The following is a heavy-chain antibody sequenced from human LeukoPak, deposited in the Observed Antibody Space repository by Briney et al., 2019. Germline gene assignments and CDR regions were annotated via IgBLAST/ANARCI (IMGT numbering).Heavy chain of an antibody. CDR3: TRDRWGGGYISRGMDV. V-gene: IGHV3-49*04. CDR1: EFTFGDYA. J-gene: IGHJ6*04. Sequence: GGSLRLSCTASEFTFGDYAISWVRQAPGRGLEWLGFIRSKDNDGTTDYAASVKGRFIISRDDSKSVAYLEMNDLKIEDTAVYYCTRDRWGGGYISRGMDVWGKGTTVTISS. CDR2: IRSKDNDGTT. D-gene: IGHD5-12*01.